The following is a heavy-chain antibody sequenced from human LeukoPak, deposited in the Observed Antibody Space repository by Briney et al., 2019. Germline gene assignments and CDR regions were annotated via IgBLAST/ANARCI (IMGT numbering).Heavy chain of an antibody. CDR2: ISGSGGST. D-gene: IGHD1-26*01. CDR1: GFTFITYA. V-gene: IGHV3-23*01. Sequence: GGSLRLSCAASGFTFITYAMSWVRQAPGKGLEWVSAISGSGGSTYYADSVKGRFTISRDNSKNTLYLQMNSLRAEDTAVYYCATSGALGATLGFVFDYWGQGTLVTVSS. J-gene: IGHJ4*02. CDR3: ATSGALGATLGFVFDY.